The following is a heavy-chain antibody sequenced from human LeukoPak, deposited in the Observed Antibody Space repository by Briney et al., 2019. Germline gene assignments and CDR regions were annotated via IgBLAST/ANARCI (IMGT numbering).Heavy chain of an antibody. J-gene: IGHJ4*02. CDR3: ARVMGIAAAGTVQYYFDY. D-gene: IGHD6-13*01. V-gene: IGHV1-69*05. Sequence: SVKVSCKASGGTFSSYAISWVRQAPGQGLEWMGRIIPIFGTANYAQKFQGRGTITTDESTSTAYMELSSLRSEDTAVYYCARVMGIAAAGTVQYYFDYWGQGTLVTVSS. CDR1: GGTFSSYA. CDR2: IIPIFGTA.